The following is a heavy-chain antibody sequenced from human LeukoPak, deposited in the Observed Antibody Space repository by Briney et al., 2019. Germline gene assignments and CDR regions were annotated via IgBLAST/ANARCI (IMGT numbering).Heavy chain of an antibody. CDR2: IYYSGST. CDR1: GGSISSYY. J-gene: IGHJ4*02. V-gene: IGHV4-59*12. CDR3: ARGPTIFGVVIIGRGYFDY. Sequence: SETLSLTCTVSGGSISSYYWSWIRQPPGKGLEWIGYIYYSGSTNYNPSLKSRVTISVDTSKNQFSLKLSSVTAADTAVYYCARGPTIFGVVIIGRGYFDYWGQGTLVTVSS. D-gene: IGHD3-3*01.